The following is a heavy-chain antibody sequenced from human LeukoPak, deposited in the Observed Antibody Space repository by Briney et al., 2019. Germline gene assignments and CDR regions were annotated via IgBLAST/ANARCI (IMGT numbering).Heavy chain of an antibody. Sequence: PSETLSLTCSVSGASITSFYWTWIRQPPGKGLEWIGSIYYSGSTYYNPSLKSRVTISVDTSKNQFSLKLSPVTAADTAVYYCTYNWNYGDDYWGQGTLVTVSS. D-gene: IGHD1-7*01. CDR2: IYYSGST. V-gene: IGHV4-39*01. CDR1: GASITSFY. J-gene: IGHJ4*02. CDR3: TYNWNYGDDY.